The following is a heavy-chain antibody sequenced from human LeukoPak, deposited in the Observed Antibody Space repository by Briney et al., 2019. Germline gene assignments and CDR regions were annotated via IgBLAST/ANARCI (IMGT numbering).Heavy chain of an antibody. J-gene: IGHJ4*02. D-gene: IGHD6-13*01. CDR2: MNPNSGNT. V-gene: IGHV1-8*01. CDR1: GYTLTIYD. CDR3: AREVAAAGHFDY. Sequence: ASVKVSCKASGYTLTIYDINWVRQATGQGLEWMGWMNPNSGNTGYAQKFQGRVTMTRNTSISTAYMELSSLRSEDTAVYYCAREVAAAGHFDYWGQGTLVTVSS.